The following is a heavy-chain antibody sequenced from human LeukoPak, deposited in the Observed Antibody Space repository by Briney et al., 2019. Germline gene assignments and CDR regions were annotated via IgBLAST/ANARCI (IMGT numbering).Heavy chain of an antibody. V-gene: IGHV3-23*01. CDR3: AKGRYYYDSSGSDY. J-gene: IGHJ4*02. CDR2: ISGSGGST. CDR1: GFTFSSYG. Sequence: GGSLRLSCAASGFTFSSYGMSWVRQAPGKGLEWVSAISGSGGSTYYADSVKGRFTISRDNSKNTLYLQMNSLRAEDTAVYYCAKGRYYYDSSGSDYWGQGTLVTVSS. D-gene: IGHD3-22*01.